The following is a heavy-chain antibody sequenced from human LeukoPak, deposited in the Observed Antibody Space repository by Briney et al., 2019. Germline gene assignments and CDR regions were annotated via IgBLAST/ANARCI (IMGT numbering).Heavy chain of an antibody. J-gene: IGHJ4*02. CDR3: AKSSSWFTGHFDY. CDR1: GFTFSSYS. CDR2: ISSSSNYI. Sequence: GGSLRLSCAASGFTFSSYSMNWVRQAPGKGLEWVSSISSSSNYIYYADSVKGRFTISRDNAKNTLYLQMNSLRAEDTAVYYCAKSSSWFTGHFDYWGQGTLVTVSS. V-gene: IGHV3-21*01. D-gene: IGHD6-13*01.